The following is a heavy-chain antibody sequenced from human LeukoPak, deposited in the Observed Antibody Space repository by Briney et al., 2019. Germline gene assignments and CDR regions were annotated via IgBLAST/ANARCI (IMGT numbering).Heavy chain of an antibody. Sequence: PGESLKISCKGSGYSFTSYWIGWAGQMPGKGLEWMGIIYPGDSDTRYSPSFQGQVTISAGKSISTAYLQWSRLKASDTAMYYCARQPTAPDYWVQGTLVTVSS. J-gene: IGHJ4*02. CDR3: ARQPTAPDY. D-gene: IGHD1-1*01. CDR1: GYSFTSYW. CDR2: IYPGDSDT. V-gene: IGHV5-51*01.